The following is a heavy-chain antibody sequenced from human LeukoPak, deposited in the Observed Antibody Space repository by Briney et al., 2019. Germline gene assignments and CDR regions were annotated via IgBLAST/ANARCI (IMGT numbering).Heavy chain of an antibody. CDR2: INHSGST. Sequence: SETLSLICAVYSGSFSGYYWSWIRQPPGKGLEWIGEINHSGSTNYNPSLKSRVTISVDTSKNQFSLKLSYYDSSGYHQTRYDYWGQGTLVTVSS. D-gene: IGHD3-22*01. V-gene: IGHV4-34*01. CDR1: SGSFSGYY. CDR3: DY. J-gene: IGHJ4*02.